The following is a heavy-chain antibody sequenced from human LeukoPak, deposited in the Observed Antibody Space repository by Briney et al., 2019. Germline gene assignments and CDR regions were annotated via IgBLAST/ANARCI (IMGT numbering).Heavy chain of an antibody. CDR1: GFTFSSYA. CDR2: ISGSGGST. D-gene: IGHD4-11*01. J-gene: IGHJ5*02. CDR3: AKAPRGYSNYVNNWFDP. Sequence: PGGSLRLSCAASGFTFSSYAMSWVRQAPGKGLEWVSAISGSGGSTYYADSVKGRFTISRDNSKNTLYLQMNSLGAEDTAVYYCAKAPRGYSNYVNNWFDPWGQGTLVTVSS. V-gene: IGHV3-23*01.